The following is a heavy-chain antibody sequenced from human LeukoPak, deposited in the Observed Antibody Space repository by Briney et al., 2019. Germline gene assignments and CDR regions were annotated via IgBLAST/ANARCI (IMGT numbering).Heavy chain of an antibody. CDR2: ISSSSSYI. Sequence: PGGSLRLTCAASGYNFSSYSMNWVRQAPGRGLEWVSYISSSSSYIYFADSVKGRFTISSDNAKNSLYLQLNSLRAEDTAVYYCATTLGYCSGGSCYSEYYFDYWGQGTLVTVSS. D-gene: IGHD2-15*01. CDR3: ATTLGYCSGGSCYSEYYFDY. CDR1: GYNFSSYS. J-gene: IGHJ4*02. V-gene: IGHV3-21*01.